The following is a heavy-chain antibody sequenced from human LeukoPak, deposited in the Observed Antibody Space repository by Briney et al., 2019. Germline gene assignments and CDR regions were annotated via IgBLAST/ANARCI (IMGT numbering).Heavy chain of an antibody. D-gene: IGHD6-13*01. CDR2: INPNSGGT. V-gene: IGHV1-2*02. CDR1: GYTFTGYY. Sequence: ASVKVSCKASGYTFTGYYIHWVRQAPGQGLEWTGWINPNSGGTNYAQNFQGRVTMTRDTSISTAYMELRRLRSDDTAVYYCARSIAAAGLYHFDSWGQGTLVTVSS. CDR3: ARSIAAAGLYHFDS. J-gene: IGHJ4*02.